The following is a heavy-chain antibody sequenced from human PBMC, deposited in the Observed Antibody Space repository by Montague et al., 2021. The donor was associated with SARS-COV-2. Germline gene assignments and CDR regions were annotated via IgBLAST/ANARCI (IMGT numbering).Heavy chain of an antibody. CDR3: ARGLDP. V-gene: IGHV4-39*01. CDR1: GGSISGSSYY. J-gene: IGHJ5*02. Sequence: SETLSLTCTVSGGSISGSSYYWCWIRQPPGKVLECIGSIHYSGSTYYNPSLKRRDTISVDTSKNQFSLMLSFVAAADTAGYYCARGLDPWGQGTLVTVSS. CDR2: IHYSGST.